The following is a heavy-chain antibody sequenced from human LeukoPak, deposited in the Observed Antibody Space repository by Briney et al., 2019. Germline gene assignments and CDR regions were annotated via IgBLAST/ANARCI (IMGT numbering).Heavy chain of an antibody. CDR3: ARGGGRWLESPMDY. D-gene: IGHD5-24*01. J-gene: IGHJ4*02. Sequence: ESLRISCKGSGDSFTSYWIGWVRQRPGKGRERMGNIYPGDSDTRYSPTFQGQVTISADKSISTAYLQWSSLKASDTAMYHCARGGGRWLESPMDYWGQGTLVTVSS. V-gene: IGHV5-51*01. CDR1: GDSFTSYW. CDR2: IYPGDSDT.